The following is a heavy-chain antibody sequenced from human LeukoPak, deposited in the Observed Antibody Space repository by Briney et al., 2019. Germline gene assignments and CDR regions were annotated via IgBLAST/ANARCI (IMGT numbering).Heavy chain of an antibody. CDR1: GGSISSYY. D-gene: IGHD3-10*01. Sequence: SETLSLTCTVSGGSISSYYWSWIRQPAGKGLEWIGRIYTSGSTNYNPSLKSRVTMSVDTSKNQFSLKLSSVTAADTAVYYCARDFRVKGSAGSNDCWGQGTLVTVSS. CDR3: ARDFRVKGSAGSNDC. CDR2: IYTSGST. J-gene: IGHJ4*02. V-gene: IGHV4-4*07.